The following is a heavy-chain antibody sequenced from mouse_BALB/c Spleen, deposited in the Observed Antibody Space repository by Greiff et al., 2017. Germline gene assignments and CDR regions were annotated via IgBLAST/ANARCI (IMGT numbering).Heavy chain of an antibody. J-gene: IGHJ2*01. D-gene: IGHD1-2*01. CDR2: ISDGGSYT. CDR1: GFTFSDYY. CDR3: ARAAITTALYYFDY. Sequence: EVQLVESGGGLVKPGGSLKLSCAASGFTFSDYYMYWVRQTPEKRLEWVATISDGGSYTYYPDSVKGRFTISRDNAKNNLYLQMSSLKSEDTAMYDCARAAITTALYYFDYWGQGTTLTVSS. V-gene: IGHV5-4*02.